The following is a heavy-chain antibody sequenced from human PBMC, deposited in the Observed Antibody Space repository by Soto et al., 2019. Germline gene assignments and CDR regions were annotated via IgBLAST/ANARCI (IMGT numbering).Heavy chain of an antibody. J-gene: IGHJ4*02. V-gene: IGHV3-48*02. D-gene: IGHD1-26*01. Sequence: EVQLVESGGGLVQPGGSLRLSCAASGFTFSSYSMNWVRQAPGKGLEWVSYISSSSSTIYYADSVKGRFTISRDNAKNSLYLQMSSLRDEDTAVYYCARAGMGATNADFDYWGQGTLVTVSS. CDR3: ARAGMGATNADFDY. CDR2: ISSSSSTI. CDR1: GFTFSSYS.